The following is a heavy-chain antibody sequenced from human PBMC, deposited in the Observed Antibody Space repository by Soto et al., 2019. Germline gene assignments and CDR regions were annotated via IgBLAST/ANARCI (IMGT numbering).Heavy chain of an antibody. J-gene: IGHJ3*02. Sequence: ASVRVSCKASGGTFSSYAISWVRQAPGQGLERMGGIIPIFGTANYAQKFQGRVTITADESTSTAYMELSSLRSEDTAVYYCAREVAVTHAFDIWGQGTMVTVSS. CDR3: AREVAVTHAFDI. D-gene: IGHD4-4*01. CDR1: GGTFSSYA. CDR2: IIPIFGTA. V-gene: IGHV1-69*13.